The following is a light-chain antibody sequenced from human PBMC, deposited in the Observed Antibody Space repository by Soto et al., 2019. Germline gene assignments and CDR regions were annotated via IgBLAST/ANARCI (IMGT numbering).Light chain of an antibody. Sequence: ELGLTQSPGTLSLSPGETATLSCRASQTVNSDYLAWFQQRPGQAPRLLIFATSRRATDIPDRFSGSGSGTDFTLAIRRLEPEDFAVYYCHQFGYSPRTFGQGTKVDIK. CDR2: ATS. V-gene: IGKV3-20*01. CDR3: HQFGYSPRT. J-gene: IGKJ1*01. CDR1: QTVNSDY.